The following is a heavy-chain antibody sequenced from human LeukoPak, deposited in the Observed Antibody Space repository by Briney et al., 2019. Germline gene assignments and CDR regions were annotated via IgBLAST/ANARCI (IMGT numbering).Heavy chain of an antibody. CDR3: AREAYDSSERYFDY. Sequence: SQTLSLTCTVSGDSISSGSYYWSWIRQPPGKGLEWIGYVYYRGSTKYNPSLKSRVTISVDTSKNQFSLNLSSVTAADTAVYYCAREAYDSSERYFDYWGQGTLVTVSS. D-gene: IGHD3-22*01. CDR2: VYYRGST. J-gene: IGHJ4*02. CDR1: GDSISSGSYY. V-gene: IGHV4-61*01.